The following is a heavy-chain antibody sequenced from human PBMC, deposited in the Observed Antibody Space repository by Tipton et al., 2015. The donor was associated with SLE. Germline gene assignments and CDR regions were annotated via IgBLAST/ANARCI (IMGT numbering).Heavy chain of an antibody. J-gene: IGHJ4*02. Sequence: GLVKPSETLSLTCAVSGYSISSGYYWGWIRQPPGKGLEWIGGIYHSGSTYYNPSLKSRVTISVDTSKNQFSLKLSSVTAADTAVYYCARTVAAVGYFDCWGQGTLVTVSS. V-gene: IGHV4-38-2*01. D-gene: IGHD6-13*01. CDR2: IYHSGST. CDR3: ARTVAAVGYFDC. CDR1: GYSISSGYY.